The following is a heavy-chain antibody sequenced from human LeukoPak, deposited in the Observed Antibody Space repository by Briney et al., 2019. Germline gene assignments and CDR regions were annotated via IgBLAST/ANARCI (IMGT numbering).Heavy chain of an antibody. D-gene: IGHD2-2*01. V-gene: IGHV3-74*01. Sequence: GGSLRLSCAASGFTFSSYWMHWVRQAPGKGLVRVSRINNDGSSTSYADSVKGRFTISRDNAKNTLYLQMNSLRAEDTAVYCCARVRDCSSTSCYNYYYYGMDVWGQGTTVTVSS. CDR1: GFTFSSYW. CDR3: ARVRDCSSTSCYNYYYYGMDV. CDR2: INNDGSST. J-gene: IGHJ6*02.